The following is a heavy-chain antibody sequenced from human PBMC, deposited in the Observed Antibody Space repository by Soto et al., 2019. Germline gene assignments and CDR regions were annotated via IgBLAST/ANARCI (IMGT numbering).Heavy chain of an antibody. CDR1: GFTFSSYG. D-gene: IGHD2-15*01. J-gene: IGHJ4*02. Sequence: PGGSLRLSCAASGFTFSSYGMHWVRQAPGKGLEWVAVISYDGSNKYYADSVKGRFTISRDNSKNTLYLQMNSLRAEDTAVYYCAKIPTEGGNPADYWCQGTLVNVSS. CDR3: AKIPTEGGNPADY. V-gene: IGHV3-30*18. CDR2: ISYDGSNK.